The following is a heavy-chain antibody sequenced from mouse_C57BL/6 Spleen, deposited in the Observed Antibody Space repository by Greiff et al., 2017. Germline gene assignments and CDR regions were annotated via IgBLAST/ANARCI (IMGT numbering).Heavy chain of an antibody. Sequence: QVHVKQSGPGLVAPSQSLSITCTVSGFSLTSYGVHWVRQPPGKGLEWLVVIWSDGSTTYNSALKSRLSISKDNSKSQVFLKMNSLQTDDTAMYYCARQDYDRYAMDYWGQGTSVTVSS. D-gene: IGHD2-4*01. CDR3: ARQDYDRYAMDY. J-gene: IGHJ4*01. CDR2: IWSDGST. CDR1: GFSLTSYG. V-gene: IGHV2-6-1*01.